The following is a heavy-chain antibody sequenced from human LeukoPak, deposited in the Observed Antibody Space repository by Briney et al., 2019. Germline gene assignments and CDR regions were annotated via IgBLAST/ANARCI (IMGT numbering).Heavy chain of an antibody. CDR1: GFTFSSYG. CDR3: AASGTNGAFDI. Sequence: PGGSLRLSCAASGFTFSSYGMHWVRQAPGQGLEWVAVIWYDGSNKYYADSVKGRFTISRDNSKNTLYLQMNSLRAEDTAVYYCAASGTNGAFDIWGQGTMVTVSS. D-gene: IGHD2-8*01. J-gene: IGHJ3*02. V-gene: IGHV3-33*01. CDR2: IWYDGSNK.